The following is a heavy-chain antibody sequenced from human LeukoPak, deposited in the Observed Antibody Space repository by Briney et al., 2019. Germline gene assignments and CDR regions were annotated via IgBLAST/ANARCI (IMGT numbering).Heavy chain of an antibody. Sequence: KPSETLSLTCTVSGGSISSGSYYWSWIRQPAGKGLEWIGRIYTSGSTNYNPSLKSRATISVDTSKNQFSLKLSSVTAADTAVYYCARDRSSSWYLDAFDIWGQGTMVTVSS. CDR2: IYTSGST. J-gene: IGHJ3*02. CDR1: GGSISSGSYY. D-gene: IGHD6-13*01. CDR3: ARDRSSSWYLDAFDI. V-gene: IGHV4-61*02.